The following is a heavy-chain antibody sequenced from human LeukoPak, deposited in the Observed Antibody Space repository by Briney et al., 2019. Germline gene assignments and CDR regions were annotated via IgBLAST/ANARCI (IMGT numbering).Heavy chain of an antibody. CDR2: ISAYNGNT. J-gene: IGHJ6*02. CDR3: AIHTVTKDTSADYYYGMDV. V-gene: IGHV1-18*01. D-gene: IGHD4-11*01. Sequence: GASVKVSCKASGYTFTSYGISWVRQAPGQGLEWMGWISAYNGNTNYAQKLQGRVTMTRDTSTSTVYMELSSLRSEDTAVYYCAIHTVTKDTSADYYYGMDVWGQGTTVTVSS. CDR1: GYTFTSYG.